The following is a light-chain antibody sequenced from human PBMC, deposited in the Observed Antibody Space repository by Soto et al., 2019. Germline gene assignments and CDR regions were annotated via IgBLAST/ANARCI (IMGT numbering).Light chain of an antibody. CDR3: QQYYSSTWT. J-gene: IGKJ1*01. CDR1: QSALYSSNNKNY. Sequence: DIGMRPSPDPLAVSLCERATITCTSSQSALYSSNNKNYLAWYQQKQGQPPKLXIYGASTRATGVHDRFSGSGSGTDFTLTISSLQAEDFAIYYCQQYYSSTWTFGQGTKVDIK. CDR2: GAS. V-gene: IGKV4-1*01.